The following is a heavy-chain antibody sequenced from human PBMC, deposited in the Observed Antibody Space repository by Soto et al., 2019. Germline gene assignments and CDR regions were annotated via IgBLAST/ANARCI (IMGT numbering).Heavy chain of an antibody. J-gene: IGHJ6*02. Sequence: QVQLVESGGGVVQPGRSLRLSCAASGITFSSYGMHWVRQAPGKGLEWVAVISYDGSNKYYADSVKGRFTISRDNSKNTLYLQMNSLRAEDTAVYYCAKDRGVKRTTVTRWVKYYYYGMDVWGQGTTVTVSS. CDR1: GITFSSYG. D-gene: IGHD4-17*01. CDR3: AKDRGVKRTTVTRWVKYYYYGMDV. CDR2: ISYDGSNK. V-gene: IGHV3-30*18.